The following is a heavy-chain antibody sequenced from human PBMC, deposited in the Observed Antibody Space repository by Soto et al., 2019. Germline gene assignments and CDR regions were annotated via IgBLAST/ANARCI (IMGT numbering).Heavy chain of an antibody. J-gene: IGHJ4*02. CDR3: ARIHGPSGNYDLDY. V-gene: IGHV2-70*13. Sequence: SGPTLVNPTQTLTLTCTFSGFSITTRAMCVSWIRQPPGKALEWLALIDWADDEYYSTSLKTRLTISKDTSKNQVVLTMTNVDPVDTATYYCARIHGPSGNYDLDYWGQGTLVTVSS. CDR2: IDWADDE. D-gene: IGHD5-12*01. CDR1: GFSITTRAMC.